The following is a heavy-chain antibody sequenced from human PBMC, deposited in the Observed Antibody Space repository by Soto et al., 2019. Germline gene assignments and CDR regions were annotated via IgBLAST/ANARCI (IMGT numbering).Heavy chain of an antibody. CDR1: GFTFSSYD. V-gene: IGHV3-48*02. Sequence: GESLKISCAASGFTFSSYDMNWVRQAPGKGLEWVSYISSGSSTIYNADSVKGRFTISRDNAKNSLYLQMNSLRDEDTAVYYCARDLRHYYYGMDVWGQGTTVTVS. CDR3: ARDLRHYYYGMDV. J-gene: IGHJ6*02. CDR2: ISSGSSTI.